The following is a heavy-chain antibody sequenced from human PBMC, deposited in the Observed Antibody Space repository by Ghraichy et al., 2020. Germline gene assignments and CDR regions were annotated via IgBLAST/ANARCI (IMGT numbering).Heavy chain of an antibody. J-gene: IGHJ4*02. V-gene: IGHV3-23*01. D-gene: IGHD2-2*01. CDR3: AKVPAIYQLGDY. CDR1: GFTFSSYA. Sequence: GVSLRLSCAASGFTFSSYAMSWVRQAPGKGLEWVSAISGSGGSTYYADSVKGRFTISRDNSKNTLYLQMNSLRAEDTAVYYCAKVPAIYQLGDYWGQGTLVTVSS. CDR2: ISGSGGST.